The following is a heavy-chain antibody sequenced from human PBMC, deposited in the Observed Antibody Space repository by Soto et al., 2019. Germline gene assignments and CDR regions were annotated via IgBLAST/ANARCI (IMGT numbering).Heavy chain of an antibody. J-gene: IGHJ5*02. V-gene: IGHV1-69*06. CDR2: IIPMSGRP. CDR3: ARRGRESANWFDP. Sequence: QLVQSGAEVKKPGSSVKVSCQASGGTFNSYSVDWLRQAPGQGLEWMGGIIPMSGRPNYAQRFQGRVTFSADKSTSTVYMEVSSLTYEDPAVYYCARRGRESANWFDPWGQGTLVTVSS. CDR1: GGTFNSYS.